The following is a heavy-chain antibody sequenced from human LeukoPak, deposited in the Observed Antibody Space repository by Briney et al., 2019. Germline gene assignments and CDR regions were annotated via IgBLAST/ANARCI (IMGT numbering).Heavy chain of an antibody. D-gene: IGHD2-2*01. CDR1: GFTFSSYA. CDR2: ISGSGGST. J-gene: IGHJ4*02. CDR3: AKAGARRYCSSTSCYGYFDY. Sequence: GGSLRLSCAASGFTFSSYAMSWVRQAPGKGLEWVSAISGSGGSTYYADSVKGRFTISRDNSKNTLYLQMNSLRAEDTAVYYCAKAGARRYCSSTSCYGYFDYWGQGTLVTVSS. V-gene: IGHV3-23*01.